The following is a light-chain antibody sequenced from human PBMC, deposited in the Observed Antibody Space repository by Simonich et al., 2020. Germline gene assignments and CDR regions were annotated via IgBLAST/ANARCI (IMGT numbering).Light chain of an antibody. CDR2: GKS. Sequence: QSVLTQPPSVSGAPGQRVTISCTGSSSNIGAGYDVHWYQPLPGTAPKLLIYGKSNPPSGVPARFSGSKSGTSASLAITGLQAEDEADYYCQSYDSSLSGSKVFGGGTKLTVL. J-gene: IGLJ3*02. CDR3: QSYDSSLSGSKV. CDR1: SSNIGAGYD. V-gene: IGLV1-40*01.